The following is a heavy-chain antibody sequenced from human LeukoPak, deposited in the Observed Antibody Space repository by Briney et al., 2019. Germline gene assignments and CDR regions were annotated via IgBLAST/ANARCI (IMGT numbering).Heavy chain of an antibody. J-gene: IGHJ4*02. D-gene: IGHD3-22*01. CDR2: IKQDGSEK. V-gene: IGHV3-7*02. CDR1: GFTFSSYW. Sequence: GGSLRLSCAASGFTFSSYWMSWVRQAPGKGLEWVANIKQDGSEKYYADSVKGRFTISRDNSKNTLYLEMNSLRAEDTAVYYCARGYYYDSSGYWDYYFDYWGQGTLVSVSS. CDR3: ARGYYYDSSGYWDYYFDY.